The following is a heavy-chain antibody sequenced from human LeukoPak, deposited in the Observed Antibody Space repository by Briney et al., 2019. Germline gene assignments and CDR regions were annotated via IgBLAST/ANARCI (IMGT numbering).Heavy chain of an antibody. V-gene: IGHV3-9*01. D-gene: IGHD5-12*01. CDR3: AKAEVDRIDNYYGMDV. CDR1: GFTFDDYA. J-gene: IGHJ6*02. CDR2: ISWNSGSI. Sequence: GGSLRLSCAASGFTFDDYAMHWVRQAPGKGLEWVSGISWNSGSIGYADSVKGRFTISRDNAKNSLYLQMNSLRAEDTALYYCAKAEVDRIDNYYGMDVWGQGTTVTVSS.